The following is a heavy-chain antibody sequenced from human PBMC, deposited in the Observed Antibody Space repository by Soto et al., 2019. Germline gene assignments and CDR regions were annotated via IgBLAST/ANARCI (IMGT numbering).Heavy chain of an antibody. V-gene: IGHV1-69*12. CDR3: ARDRLMITFGGVGDGRWFAFDI. CDR2: IIPIFGTA. D-gene: IGHD3-16*01. J-gene: IGHJ3*02. CDR1: GGTFSSYA. Sequence: QVQLVQSGAEVKKPGSSVKVSCKASGGTFSSYAISWVRQAPGQGLEWMGGIIPIFGTANYAQKFQGRVTMTAXXXTXXAYMELSSLRSEDTAVYYCARDRLMITFGGVGDGRWFAFDIWGQGTMVTVSS.